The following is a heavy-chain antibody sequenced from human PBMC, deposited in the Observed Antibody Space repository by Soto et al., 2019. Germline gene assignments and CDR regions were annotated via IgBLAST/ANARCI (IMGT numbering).Heavy chain of an antibody. CDR3: ARGARYDFWSGYYTGWFDP. J-gene: IGHJ5*02. V-gene: IGHV4-34*01. Sequence: QVQLQQWGAGLLKPSETLSLTCAVYGGSFSGYYWSWIRQPPGKGLEWIGEINHGGSTNYTPSLKSRVTISVDTSKNQFSLKLSSVTAADTAVYYCARGARYDFWSGYYTGWFDPWGQGTLVTVSS. CDR1: GGSFSGYY. CDR2: INHGGST. D-gene: IGHD3-3*01.